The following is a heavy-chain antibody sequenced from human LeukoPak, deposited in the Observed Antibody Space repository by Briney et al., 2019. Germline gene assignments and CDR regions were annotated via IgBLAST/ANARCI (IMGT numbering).Heavy chain of an antibody. D-gene: IGHD3-3*01. V-gene: IGHV3-21*01. J-gene: IGHJ4*02. CDR3: ARDGGYDFWSGYYQDY. CDR1: GFTFSSYS. Sequence: GGSLRLSCAASGFTFSSYSMNWVCQAPGKGLEWVSSISSSSSYIYYADSVKGRFTISRDNAKNSLYLQMNSLRAEDTAVYYCARDGGYDFWSGYYQDYWGQGTLVTVSS. CDR2: ISSSSSYI.